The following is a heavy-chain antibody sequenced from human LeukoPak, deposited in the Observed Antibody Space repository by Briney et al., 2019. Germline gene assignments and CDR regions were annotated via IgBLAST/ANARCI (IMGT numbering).Heavy chain of an antibody. J-gene: IGHJ3*01. CDR1: GGSISSGSYY. CDR3: AKDESRVRGVIRDAFDF. Sequence: SETLSLTCTVSGGSISSGSYYWNWIRQPAGKGLEWIGRIYSSGSTNYNPSLKSRVTMSVDTSKNQFSLKLSSVTAADTAVYYCAKDESRVRGVIRDAFDFWGQGTLVTVSS. D-gene: IGHD3-10*01. CDR2: IYSSGST. V-gene: IGHV4-61*02.